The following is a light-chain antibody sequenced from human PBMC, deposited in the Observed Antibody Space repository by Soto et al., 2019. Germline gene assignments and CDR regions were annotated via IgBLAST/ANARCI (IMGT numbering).Light chain of an antibody. Sequence: DIQMTQSPSSLSASVGDRVTIXXXXXXXXXXXLAWYQQEPGKVPKLLLYAASTLQSGVSSRFXXXGXGTXXXXTIXXLXXEDVSTYFCQKYNSAPLTFGGGTKVEIK. CDR3: QKYNSAPLT. V-gene: IGKV1-27*01. J-gene: IGKJ4*01. CDR1: XXXXXX. CDR2: AAS.